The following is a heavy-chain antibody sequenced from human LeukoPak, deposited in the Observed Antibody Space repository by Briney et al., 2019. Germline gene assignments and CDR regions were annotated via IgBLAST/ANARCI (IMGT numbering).Heavy chain of an antibody. D-gene: IGHD3-3*01. Sequence: SETLSLTCTVSGGSISSSSYYWGWIRQPPGKGLEWIGSIYYSGSTYYNPSLKSRVTISVDTSKNQFSLKLSSVTAADTAVYYCASTYPYYDFWSGYSSPPGVWGKGTTVTVSS. CDR2: IYYSGST. V-gene: IGHV4-39*07. CDR1: GGSISSSSYY. CDR3: ASTYPYYDFWSGYSSPPGV. J-gene: IGHJ6*04.